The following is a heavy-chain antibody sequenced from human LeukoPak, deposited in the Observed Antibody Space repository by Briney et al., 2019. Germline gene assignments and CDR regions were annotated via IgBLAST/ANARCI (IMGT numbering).Heavy chain of an antibody. D-gene: IGHD3-10*01. CDR1: GGSISSYY. Sequence: SETLSLTCTVSGGSISSYYWSWIRQPPGKGLEWIGYIYYSGSTNYNPSLKSRVTISVDTSKNQFSLKLSSVTAADTAVYYCARVWFHQGDYYGMDVWGQGTTVTVSS. CDR3: ARVWFHQGDYYGMDV. J-gene: IGHJ6*02. V-gene: IGHV4-59*01. CDR2: IYYSGST.